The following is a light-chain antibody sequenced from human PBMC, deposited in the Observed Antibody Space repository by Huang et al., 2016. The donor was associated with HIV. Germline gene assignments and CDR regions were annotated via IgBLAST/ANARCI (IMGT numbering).Light chain of an antibody. CDR1: QSLLHSNGYNY. J-gene: IGKJ2*01. CDR2: LGS. Sequence: DIVMTQSPLSLPVTPGEPVSISCRSSQSLLHSNGYNYLDWYLQKPGQSPQLLIYLGSNLASGVPDRFSGSGSGTDFTLKISRVEAEDVGVYYCMQALQTPTFGQGTKLEIK. V-gene: IGKV2-28*01. CDR3: MQALQTPT.